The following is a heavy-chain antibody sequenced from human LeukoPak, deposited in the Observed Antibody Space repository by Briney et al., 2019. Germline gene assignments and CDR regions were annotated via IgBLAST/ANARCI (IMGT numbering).Heavy chain of an antibody. CDR1: EFTFSSYS. J-gene: IGHJ3*02. Sequence: GGSLRLSCAASEFTFSSYSMNWVRQAPGKGLEWVAYITNSGTTIYYSDSVRGRFTISRDDAKNSLYLQMNSLRAEDTALYYCVRDHLWAFDIWGQGTVVTVSS. CDR3: VRDHLWAFDI. D-gene: IGHD2-21*01. V-gene: IGHV3-48*04. CDR2: ITNSGTTI.